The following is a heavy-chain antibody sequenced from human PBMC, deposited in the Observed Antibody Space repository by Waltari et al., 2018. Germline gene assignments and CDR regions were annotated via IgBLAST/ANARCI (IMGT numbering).Heavy chain of an antibody. D-gene: IGHD1-1*01. J-gene: IGHJ4*02. CDR2: INTDGSST. CDR1: GFTFSTQW. CDR3: AKDRLWNSFDS. V-gene: IGHV3-74*01. Sequence: EVQLVESGGGLIQPGGSLRLSCAASGFTFSTQWMNWVCQAPGKGVVWVSRINTDGSSTAYADSVKGRFTISRDNAKNTLYLQMNSLRAEDTAVYYCAKDRLWNSFDSWGQGTLVTVSS.